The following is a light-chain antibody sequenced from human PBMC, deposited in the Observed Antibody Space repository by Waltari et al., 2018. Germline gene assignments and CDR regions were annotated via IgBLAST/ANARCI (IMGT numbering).Light chain of an antibody. V-gene: IGLV8-61*01. CDR1: SGSLSTTSY. CDR3: LLYLGSGIFV. Sequence: QTVVTQEPSLSVSPGGTVTLTCALSSGSLSTTSYASWYQQTPGQPPRTHVYKANSRSSGVPDRFSGSSLGNRAALTITGAQAEDEADYYCLLYLGSGIFVFGGGTKLTVL. CDR2: KAN. J-gene: IGLJ3*02.